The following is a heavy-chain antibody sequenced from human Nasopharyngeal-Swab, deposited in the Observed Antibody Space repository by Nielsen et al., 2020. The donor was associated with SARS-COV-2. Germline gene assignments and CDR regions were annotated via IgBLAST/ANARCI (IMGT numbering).Heavy chain of an antibody. CDR2: INHGGST. CDR3: ARRPEGRGSGWGYYYQYGLDV. D-gene: IGHD6-19*01. CDR1: GESLSGLY. Sequence: SQTLSLTCAVYGESLSGLYWTWIRQSPEKGLEWIGEINHGGSTSYNPSLKRRGTISVDTSKNQFSLKLTSLTAADTAVFYCARRPEGRGSGWGYYYQYGLDVWGQGTTVTVSS. J-gene: IGHJ6*02. V-gene: IGHV4-34*01.